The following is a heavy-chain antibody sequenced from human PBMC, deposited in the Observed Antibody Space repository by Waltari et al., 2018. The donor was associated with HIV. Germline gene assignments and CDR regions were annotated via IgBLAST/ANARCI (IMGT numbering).Heavy chain of an antibody. CDR3: ARGSSGWLRDYYYGMDV. Sequence: QLQLQESGPGLVKPSETLSLTCTVSGGSISSSSYYWGWISQPPGKGLEWIGSIYYSGSTYYNPSLKSRVTISVDTSKNQFSLKLSSVTAADTAVYYCARGSSGWLRDYYYGMDVWGQGTTVTVSS. V-gene: IGHV4-39*01. J-gene: IGHJ6*02. CDR1: GGSISSSSYY. D-gene: IGHD6-19*01. CDR2: IYYSGST.